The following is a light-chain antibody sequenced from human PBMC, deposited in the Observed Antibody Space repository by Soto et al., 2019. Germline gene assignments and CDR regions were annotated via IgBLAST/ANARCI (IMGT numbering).Light chain of an antibody. CDR3: CSYAGSSDV. J-gene: IGLJ1*01. CDR1: SSDVGSYNL. V-gene: IGLV2-23*01. Sequence: ALTQPASVSGSPGQSITISCTGTSSDVGSYNLVSWYQQHPGKATKLMIYEGSKRPSGVSNRFSGSKSGNTASLTISGLHAEDEADYYCCSYAGSSDVFGPVPKVTVL. CDR2: EGS.